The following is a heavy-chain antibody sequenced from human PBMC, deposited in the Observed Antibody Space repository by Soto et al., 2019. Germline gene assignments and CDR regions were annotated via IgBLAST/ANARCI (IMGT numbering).Heavy chain of an antibody. CDR2: ISGSGGST. V-gene: IGHV3-23*01. CDR1: GFTFRSYA. Sequence: EVQLLESGGGLVQPGGSLRLSCAASGFTFRSYAMSWVRQAPGKGLEWVSGISGSGGSTYYADSVKGRFSISRDNSKNTLYLQMNSLRAEDTAVYYCAKDHDILTGGFDYWGQGTLVTVSS. D-gene: IGHD3-9*01. CDR3: AKDHDILTGGFDY. J-gene: IGHJ4*02.